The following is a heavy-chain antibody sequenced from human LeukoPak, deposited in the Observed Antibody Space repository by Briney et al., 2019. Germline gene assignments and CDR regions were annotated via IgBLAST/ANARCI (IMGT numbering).Heavy chain of an antibody. D-gene: IGHD2-15*01. CDR2: ISGSGGST. V-gene: IGHV3-23*01. J-gene: IGHJ4*02. CDR1: GFTFSSYA. CDR3: ARDASGLGSGDY. Sequence: GGSLRLSCAASGFTFSSYAMSWVRQAPGKGLEWVSAISGSGGSTYYADSVEGRFTISRDNAKNLLYLQMNSLKTEDTAVYYCARDASGLGSGDYWGQGTLVTVSS.